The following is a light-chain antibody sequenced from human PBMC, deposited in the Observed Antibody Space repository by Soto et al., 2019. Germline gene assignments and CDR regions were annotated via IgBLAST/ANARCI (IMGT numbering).Light chain of an antibody. Sequence: QSALTQPRSVSGSPGQSVNISCSGTNSDVGGYNFVSWYLQHPGKAPKLMLYDVNKRPSGVPDRFSGSKSGNTASLTISGLQAEDEADYYCSSYTSSSTLVFGGGTKLTVL. V-gene: IGLV2-11*01. CDR3: SSYTSSSTLV. CDR1: NSDVGGYNF. J-gene: IGLJ3*02. CDR2: DVN.